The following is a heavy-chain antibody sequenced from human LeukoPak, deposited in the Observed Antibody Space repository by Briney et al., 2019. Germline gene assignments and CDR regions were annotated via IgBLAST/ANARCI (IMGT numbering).Heavy chain of an antibody. CDR2: IYSSGST. V-gene: IGHV4-61*02. J-gene: IGHJ3*02. CDR1: GGSISSGSYY. D-gene: IGHD3-10*01. CDR3: ARLGVWFGEFLLFYDAFDI. Sequence: SETLSLTCTVSGGSISSGSYYWSWIRQPAGKGLEGIGGIYSSGSTNYNPSLKSRVTISVDTSKNQFSLQLSSVTAADTAVYYCARLGVWFGEFLLFYDAFDIWGQGTMVTVSS.